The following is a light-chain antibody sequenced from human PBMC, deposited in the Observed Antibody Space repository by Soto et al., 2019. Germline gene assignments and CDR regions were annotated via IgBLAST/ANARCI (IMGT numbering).Light chain of an antibody. Sequence: QSVLTQPASVSGSPGQSITISCTGTNSDIGNYKYVSWYQQHPGKVPKLMIYEVSNRPSGVSNRFSGSKSGNTASLTISGLQAEDEADYYCSSYIGSESGVFGGGTKLTVL. J-gene: IGLJ3*02. CDR3: SSYIGSESGV. CDR1: NSDIGNYKY. CDR2: EVS. V-gene: IGLV2-14*01.